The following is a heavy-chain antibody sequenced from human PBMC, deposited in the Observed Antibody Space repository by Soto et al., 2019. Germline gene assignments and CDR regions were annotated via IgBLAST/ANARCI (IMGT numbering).Heavy chain of an antibody. V-gene: IGHV1-8*01. CDR2: MDPDSGKT. CDR1: GSTLTSYD. J-gene: IGHJ6*03. Sequence: QVQLVQSGTEVKKPGASVRVSYKASGSTLTSYDINWVRQATGQGLEWMGWMDPDSGKTVSAQKFQGRITVTRNTSISTAYMELSSLRSDDTAMYYCAISRGGSGGYMDVWGKGTTVTVSS. CDR3: AISRGGSGGYMDV. D-gene: IGHD3-10*01.